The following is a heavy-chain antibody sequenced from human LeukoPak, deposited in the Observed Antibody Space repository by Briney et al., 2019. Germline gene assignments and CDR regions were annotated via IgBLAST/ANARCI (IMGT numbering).Heavy chain of an antibody. V-gene: IGHV3-30*02. CDR2: IRFDGSNK. Sequence: GGSLRLSCAASGFTFSSYGIHWVRQAPGKGLEWVAFIRFDGSNKYYADSVEGRFTISRDNSKNTLYLQMNSLRAEDTAVYYCAKDSSVYYHDSRNFDYWGQGTLVTVSS. CDR3: AKDSSVYYHDSRNFDY. J-gene: IGHJ4*02. D-gene: IGHD3-22*01. CDR1: GFTFSSYG.